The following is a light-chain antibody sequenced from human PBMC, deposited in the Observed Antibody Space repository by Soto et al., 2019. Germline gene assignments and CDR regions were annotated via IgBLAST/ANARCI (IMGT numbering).Light chain of an antibody. V-gene: IGKV3-20*01. J-gene: IGKJ1*01. CDR1: QSVTSNY. Sequence: EIVLTQSPCTLSLSPGERATLSCRASQSVTSNYLAWYQQKPGQAPRLLIYAASRRAPGIPDRFSASGSGTDFTLTISRLEPEDFAVYFCQQYGTSPPWTFGQGTKVDI. CDR3: QQYGTSPPWT. CDR2: AAS.